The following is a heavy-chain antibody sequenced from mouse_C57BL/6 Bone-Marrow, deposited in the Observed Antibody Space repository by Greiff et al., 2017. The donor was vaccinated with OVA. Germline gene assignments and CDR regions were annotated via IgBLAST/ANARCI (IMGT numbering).Heavy chain of an antibody. V-gene: IGHV1-55*01. Sequence: QVQLQQPGAELVKPGASVKMSCKASGYTFTSYWITWVKQRPGQGLEWIGDIYPGSGSTNYNEKSKSKATLTVDTSSSTAYMQLSSLTSEDSAVYYCASDSSGPAWFAYWGQGTLVTVSA. J-gene: IGHJ3*01. CDR1: GYTFTSYW. CDR3: ASDSSGPAWFAY. D-gene: IGHD3-2*02. CDR2: IYPGSGST.